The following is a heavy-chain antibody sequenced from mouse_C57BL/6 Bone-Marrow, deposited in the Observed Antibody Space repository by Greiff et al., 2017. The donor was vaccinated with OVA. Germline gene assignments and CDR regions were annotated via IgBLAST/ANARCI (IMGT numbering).Heavy chain of an antibody. Sequence: EVKLVESGGGLVKPGGSLKLSCAASGFTFSDYGMHWVRQAPEKGLEWVAYISSGSSTIYYADTVKGRFTISRDNAKNTLFLQMSSLRSEDTAMYYCAKTGFDYWGQGTTLTVSS. V-gene: IGHV5-17*01. D-gene: IGHD4-1*01. CDR2: ISSGSSTI. J-gene: IGHJ2*01. CDR1: GFTFSDYG. CDR3: AKTGFDY.